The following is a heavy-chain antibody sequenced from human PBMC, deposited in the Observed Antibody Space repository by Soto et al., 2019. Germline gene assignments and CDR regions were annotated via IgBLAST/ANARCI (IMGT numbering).Heavy chain of an antibody. D-gene: IGHD6-19*01. V-gene: IGHV3-23*01. J-gene: IGHJ4*02. CDR2: ISASGGTT. CDR1: GFTFSSSA. Sequence: PGGSLRLSCAASGFTFSSSAMSWGRQAPGKGLQWVSIISASGGTTYYADSVEGRFTISRDKSNNTLYLQMNSLRVEDTAIYYCATLYSSAWYFFDYSGQGTLVTVSS. CDR3: ATLYSSAWYFFDY.